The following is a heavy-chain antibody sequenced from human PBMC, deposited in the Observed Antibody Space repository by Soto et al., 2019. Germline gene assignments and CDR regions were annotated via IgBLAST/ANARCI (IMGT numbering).Heavy chain of an antibody. CDR3: ARDHCSSTSCYSFWFDP. Sequence: QVQLMQSGAEVKKPGSSVKVSCKASGGTFSSYTISWVRQAPGQGLEWMGRIIPILGIANYAQKFQGRVTITADKSTSTAYMELSSLRSEDTAVYYCARDHCSSTSCYSFWFDPWGQGTLVTVSS. J-gene: IGHJ5*02. CDR2: IIPILGIA. CDR1: GGTFSSYT. D-gene: IGHD2-2*01. V-gene: IGHV1-69*08.